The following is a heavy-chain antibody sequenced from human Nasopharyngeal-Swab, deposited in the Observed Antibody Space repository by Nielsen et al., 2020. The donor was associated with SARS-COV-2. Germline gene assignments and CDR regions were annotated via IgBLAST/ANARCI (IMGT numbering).Heavy chain of an antibody. D-gene: IGHD3-10*01. CDR3: ARDVRSYGSGSYYHYYYYYMDV. J-gene: IGHJ6*03. V-gene: IGHV4-30-4*01. CDR1: GGSISSGDYY. CDR2: IYYSGST. Sequence: SETLSLICTVSGGSISSGDYYWSWIRQPPGKGLEWIGYIYYSGSTYYNPSLKSRVTISVDTSKNQFSLKLSSVTAADTAVYYCARDVRSYGSGSYYHYYYYYMDVWGKGTTVTVSS.